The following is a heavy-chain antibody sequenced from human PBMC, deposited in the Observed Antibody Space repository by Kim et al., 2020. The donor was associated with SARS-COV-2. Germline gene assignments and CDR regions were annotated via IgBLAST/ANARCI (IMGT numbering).Heavy chain of an antibody. D-gene: IGHD5-18*01. CDR2: IYYSGST. J-gene: IGHJ6*02. V-gene: IGHV4-39*07. CDR1: GGSISSSSYY. Sequence: SETLSLTCTVSGGSISSSSYYWGWIRQPPGKGLEWIGSIYYSGSTYYNPSLKSRVTISVDTSKNQFSLKLSSVTAADTAVYYCARGLWRTGYSYGYIYYGMDVWGQGTTVTVSS. CDR3: ARGLWRTGYSYGYIYYGMDV.